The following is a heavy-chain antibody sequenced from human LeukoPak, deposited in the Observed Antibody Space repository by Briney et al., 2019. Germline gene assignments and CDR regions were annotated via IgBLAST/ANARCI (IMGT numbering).Heavy chain of an antibody. D-gene: IGHD4/OR15-4a*01. CDR2: ISGSGSTT. CDR3: AKDLEYGGLFDY. V-gene: IGHV3-23*01. CDR1: VFTFSNYA. J-gene: IGHJ4*02. Sequence: GGSLRLSCSASVFTFSNYAMNWVRQAPGKGLEWVSVISGSGSTTLYADSVKGRFTISRDNLKNTLSLQMNSLRAEDTAVYYCAKDLEYGGLFDYWSQGTLVTVSS.